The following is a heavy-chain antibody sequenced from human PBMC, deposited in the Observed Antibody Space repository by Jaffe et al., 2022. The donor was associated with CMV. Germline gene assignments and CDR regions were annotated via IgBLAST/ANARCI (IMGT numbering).Heavy chain of an antibody. J-gene: IGHJ4*02. V-gene: IGHV4-34*01. CDR2: INHSGST. D-gene: IGHD6-13*01. Sequence: QVQLQQWGAGLLKPSETLSLTCAVYGGSFSGYYWSWIRQPPGKGLEWIGEINHSGSTNYNPSLKSRVTISVDTSKNQFSLKLSSVTAADTAVYYCARGIAAAASFDYWGQGTLVTVSS. CDR3: ARGIAAAASFDY. CDR1: GGSFSGYY.